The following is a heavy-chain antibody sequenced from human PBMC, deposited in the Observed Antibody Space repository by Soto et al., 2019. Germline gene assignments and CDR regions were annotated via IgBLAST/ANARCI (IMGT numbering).Heavy chain of an antibody. J-gene: IGHJ4*02. CDR3: TTDVTGMSGGDY. CDR2: ISAYNGNT. D-gene: IGHD3-10*01. CDR1: GYTFSSYF. Sequence: QVRLVQSGAEVKKPGASVKVSCKASGYTFSSYFISWVRQAPGQGLEWMGWISAYNGNTNYAQKLQGRVTMTTDTSTSTAYMELRSLRSDDTAVYYCTTDVTGMSGGDYWGQGTPVTVSS. V-gene: IGHV1-18*01.